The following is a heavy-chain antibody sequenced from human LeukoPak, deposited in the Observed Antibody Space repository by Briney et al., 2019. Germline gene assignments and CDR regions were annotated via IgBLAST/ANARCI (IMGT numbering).Heavy chain of an antibody. CDR1: GGSISTYY. J-gene: IGHJ5*02. CDR2: IYYSGIT. D-gene: IGHD4-17*01. V-gene: IGHV4-59*01. CDR3: ARDRRDYGDYDWFDP. Sequence: SETLSLTCTVSGGSISTYYWSWIRQSPGKGLEWIGYIYYSGITNYNPSLKSRVTISLDTSKNQFSLKLISVTAADTAVYYCARDRRDYGDYDWFDPWGQGTLVTVSS.